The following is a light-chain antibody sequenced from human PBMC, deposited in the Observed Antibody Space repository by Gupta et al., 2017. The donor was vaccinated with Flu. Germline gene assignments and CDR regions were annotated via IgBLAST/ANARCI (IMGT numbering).Light chain of an antibody. CDR3: NSYTTSSTWV. CDR1: SSDVGGYNY. Sequence: TSSDVGGYNYVSWYQQHPGKAPKLMIFDVSNRPSGVSNRFSGSKSGNTASLTISGLQAEDEADYYCNSYTTSSTWVFGGGTKFTVL. V-gene: IGLV2-14*04. J-gene: IGLJ3*02. CDR2: DVS.